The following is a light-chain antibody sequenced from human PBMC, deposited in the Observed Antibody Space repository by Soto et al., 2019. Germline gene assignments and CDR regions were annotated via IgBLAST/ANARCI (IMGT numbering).Light chain of an antibody. Sequence: EIVRTQSPATLSVSPGERATLSCRASQSVSSNLAWYQQKPGQAPRLLIYGASTRATGIPARFSGSVSGTEFTLTISSLQSEDFAVYYCQQYNNWPQTFGQGTKVEIK. J-gene: IGKJ1*01. CDR1: QSVSSN. CDR3: QQYNNWPQT. CDR2: GAS. V-gene: IGKV3-15*01.